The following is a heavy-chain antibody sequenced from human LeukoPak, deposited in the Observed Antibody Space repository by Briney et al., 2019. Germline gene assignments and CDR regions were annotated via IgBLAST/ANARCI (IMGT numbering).Heavy chain of an antibody. Sequence: GGSLRLSCAASGXTFSSYAMNWVRQPPGKGLEWVSAISGSGAGTYYADSVKGRFTISRDNSKNTLYLQMNSLRAEDTAVYYCAKEVSRVTTFYFDYWGQGTLVTVSS. CDR2: ISGSGAGT. CDR1: GXTFSSYA. J-gene: IGHJ4*02. V-gene: IGHV3-23*01. D-gene: IGHD4-17*01. CDR3: AKEVSRVTTFYFDY.